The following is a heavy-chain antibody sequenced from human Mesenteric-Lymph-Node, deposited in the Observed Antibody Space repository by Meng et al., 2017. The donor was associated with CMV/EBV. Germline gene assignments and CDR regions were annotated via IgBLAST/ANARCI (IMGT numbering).Heavy chain of an antibody. D-gene: IGHD4-23*01. CDR3: ARHQRWLKSEGGFNY. CDR1: GGSFIVYY. J-gene: IGHJ4*02. CDR2: INHSGST. V-gene: IGHV4-34*01. Sequence: QVWVQQRGAGLLKPSEPLALTCVVYGGSFIVYYWCWIRQPPGKGLEWIGEINHSGSTNYNPSLKSRVTISVDTSKNQFSLKLSSVTAADTAVYYCARHQRWLKSEGGFNYWGQGTLVTVSS.